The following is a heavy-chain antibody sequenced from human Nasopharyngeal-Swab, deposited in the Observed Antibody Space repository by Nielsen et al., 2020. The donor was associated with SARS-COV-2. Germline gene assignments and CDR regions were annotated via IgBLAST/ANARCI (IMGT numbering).Heavy chain of an antibody. D-gene: IGHD1-26*01. CDR2: ISWNSGSI. V-gene: IGHV3-9*01. J-gene: IGHJ6*02. CDR3: AKEGSGGYNYYYMDV. Sequence: GGSLRLSCAASRFIFGDYAMHWVRQAPGKGLEWVSGISWNSGSIGYADSVKGRFTISRDNAKNSLYLQMNSLRGEDTALYYCAKEGSGGYNYYYMDVWGQGTTVTVSS. CDR1: RFIFGDYA.